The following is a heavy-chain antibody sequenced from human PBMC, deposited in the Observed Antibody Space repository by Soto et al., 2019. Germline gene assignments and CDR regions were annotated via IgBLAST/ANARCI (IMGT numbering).Heavy chain of an antibody. CDR2: IYWDDDK. D-gene: IGHD3-22*01. CDR1: GFSLSTSGVG. Sequence: QITLKESGPTLVKPTQTLTLTCTFSGFSLSTSGVGVGWIRQPPGKALEWLALIYWDDDKRYSPSLKSRLTITKDTSKNQVVLTMTNMDPVDTATYYCAHRQDYDSSGYREYNWFDPWGQGTLVTVSS. CDR3: AHRQDYDSSGYREYNWFDP. V-gene: IGHV2-5*02. J-gene: IGHJ5*02.